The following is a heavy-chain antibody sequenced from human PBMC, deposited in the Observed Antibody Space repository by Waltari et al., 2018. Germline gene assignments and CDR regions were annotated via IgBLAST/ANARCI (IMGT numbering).Heavy chain of an antibody. J-gene: IGHJ4*02. V-gene: IGHV3-21*01. D-gene: IGHD7-27*01. CDR2: ISSDSNYI. Sequence: EVQLVESGGGLVKPGGSLRLSGVASQFRLSTYNMNWVRQVPGKGLEWVASISSDSNYIHYADSVKGRFTISRDNAKNSLYLQMNSLRAEDTAVYYCATGGWGFYFDYWGQGTLVTVSS. CDR3: ATGGWGFYFDY. CDR1: QFRLSTYN.